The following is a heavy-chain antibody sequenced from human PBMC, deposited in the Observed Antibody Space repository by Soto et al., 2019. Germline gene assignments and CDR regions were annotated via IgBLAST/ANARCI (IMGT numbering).Heavy chain of an antibody. D-gene: IGHD6-13*01. CDR2: IIPILGIA. CDR1: GGTFSSYT. CDR3: ARDGGYSSSPEHFPH. Sequence: QVQLVQSGAEVKKPGSSVKVSCKASGGTFSSYTISWVRQAPGQGLEWMGRIIPILGIANYAQKFQGRVTIXXDXTXXQAYMELSSLRSEDTAVYYCARDGGYSSSPEHFPHWGEGTLVTVSS. V-gene: IGHV1-69*08. J-gene: IGHJ1*01.